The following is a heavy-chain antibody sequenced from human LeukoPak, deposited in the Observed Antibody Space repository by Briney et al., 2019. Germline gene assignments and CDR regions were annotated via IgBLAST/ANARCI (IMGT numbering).Heavy chain of an antibody. V-gene: IGHV1-69*06. CDR3: ARDPGVVVAGPTHYYMDV. D-gene: IGHD2-15*01. CDR1: GYTFTGYY. Sequence: SVKVSCKASGYTFTGYYMHWVRQAPGQGLEWMGWIIPIFGTANYAQKFQGRVTITADKSTSTAYMELSSLRSEDTAVYYCARDPGVVVAGPTHYYMDVWGKGTTVTVSS. J-gene: IGHJ6*03. CDR2: IIPIFGTA.